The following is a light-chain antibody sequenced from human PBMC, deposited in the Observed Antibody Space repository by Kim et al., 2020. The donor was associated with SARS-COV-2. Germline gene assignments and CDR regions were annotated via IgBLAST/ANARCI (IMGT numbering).Light chain of an antibody. CDR3: HVWDSSTVV. Sequence: SYELTQPLSVSVALGQTARISCGGNNIGKKNVHWYQQKPGQAPVLVIYRDDNRPSGIPERFSGSNSGSMATLTISRAQAGDEAHYYCHVWDSSTVVFGGGTQLTVL. V-gene: IGLV3-9*01. CDR1: NIGKKN. J-gene: IGLJ2*01. CDR2: RDD.